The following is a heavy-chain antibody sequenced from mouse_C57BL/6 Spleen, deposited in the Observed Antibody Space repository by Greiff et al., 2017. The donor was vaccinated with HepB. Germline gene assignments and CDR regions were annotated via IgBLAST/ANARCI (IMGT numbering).Heavy chain of an antibody. V-gene: IGHV1-50*01. CDR2: IDPSDSYT. Sequence: QVQLQQPGAELVKPGASVKLSCKASGYTFTSYWMQWVKQRPGQGLEWIGEIDPSDSYTNYNQKFKGKATLTVDTSSSTAYMQLSSLTSEDSAVYYCARSRGSSGYGWFAYWGQGTLVTVSA. D-gene: IGHD3-2*02. J-gene: IGHJ3*01. CDR1: GYTFTSYW. CDR3: ARSRGSSGYGWFAY.